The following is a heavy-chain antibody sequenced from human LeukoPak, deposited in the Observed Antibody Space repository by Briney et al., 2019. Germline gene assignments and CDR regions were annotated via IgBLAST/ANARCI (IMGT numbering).Heavy chain of an antibody. J-gene: IGHJ5*02. D-gene: IGHD3-10*01. V-gene: IGHV4-59*01. CDR2: IHYTGST. CDR1: CGSISSYY. CDR3: ARGGYYGSGNDFRFDP. Sequence: SETLSLTCTVSCGSISSYYWSWIRQSPGKGLECIGYIHYTGSTNYNPSLKSRVTISVETSKNQFSLKLKSVTAADTAVYYCARGGYYGSGNDFRFDPWGQGTLVTVSS.